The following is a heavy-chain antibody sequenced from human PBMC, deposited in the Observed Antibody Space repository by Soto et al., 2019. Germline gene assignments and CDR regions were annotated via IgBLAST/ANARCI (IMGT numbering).Heavy chain of an antibody. CDR1: GFSLSNARMG. CDR2: IFSNDEK. Sequence: PTLVNPTETLTLTCTVSGFSLSNARMGVSWIRQPPGKALEWLAHIFSNDEKSYSTSLKSRLTISKDTSKSQVVLTMTNMDPADTATYYCIQSRCGGDCLQSYASYYYYGMDVWGQGTTVTVSS. CDR3: IQSRCGGDCLQSYASYYYYGMDV. D-gene: IGHD2-21*02. J-gene: IGHJ6*02. V-gene: IGHV2-26*01.